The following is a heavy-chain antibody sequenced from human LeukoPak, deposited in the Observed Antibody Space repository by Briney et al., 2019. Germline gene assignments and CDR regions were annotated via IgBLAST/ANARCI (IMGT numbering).Heavy chain of an antibody. V-gene: IGHV3-74*01. J-gene: IGHJ1*01. CDR1: GFTFSSAW. Sequence: GGSLRLSCAASGFTFSSAWMTWVRQAPGKGLVWVSLVKDDGTTNYADSVKGRFTVSRDNAKNTMYLQMNNLRVEDTALYFCHPLGYTSNWGQGTLVTVSS. CDR3: HPLGYTSN. CDR2: VKDDGTT. D-gene: IGHD6-19*01.